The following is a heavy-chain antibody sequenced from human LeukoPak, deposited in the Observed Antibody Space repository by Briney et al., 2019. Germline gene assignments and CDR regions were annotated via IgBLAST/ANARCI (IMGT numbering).Heavy chain of an antibody. Sequence: GGSLRLSCAASGFTFSSYGMHWVRQAPGKGLEWVAVIWYGGSNKYYADSVKGRFTISRDNSKNTLYLQMNSLRAEDTAVYYCSTSPSFGSSWYQFNYWGQGTLVTVSS. D-gene: IGHD6-13*01. CDR2: IWYGGSNK. CDR1: GFTFSSYG. J-gene: IGHJ4*02. V-gene: IGHV3-33*08. CDR3: STSPSFGSSWYQFNY.